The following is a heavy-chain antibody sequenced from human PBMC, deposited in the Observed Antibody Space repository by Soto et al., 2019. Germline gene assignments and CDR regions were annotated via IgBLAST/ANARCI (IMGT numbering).Heavy chain of an antibody. D-gene: IGHD7-27*01. CDR2: INPSGSDI. Sequence: PGGSLRLSCEASGFAFGAYSLSWVRQAPGKWLEWVSSINPSGSDIHYADSVEGRFIISRDNAKNSLYLQMISLRVEDTAVYYCARDWLTGDPREAFDYWGQGTLVTVSS. J-gene: IGHJ4*02. CDR3: ARDWLTGDPREAFDY. CDR1: GFAFGAYS. V-gene: IGHV3-21*01.